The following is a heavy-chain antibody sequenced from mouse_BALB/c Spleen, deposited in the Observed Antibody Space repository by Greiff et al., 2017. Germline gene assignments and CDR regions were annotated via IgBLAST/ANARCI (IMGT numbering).Heavy chain of an antibody. J-gene: IGHJ2*01. CDR3: ARRITTAKNYFDY. D-gene: IGHD1-2*01. V-gene: IGHV1-4*01. CDR1: GYTFTSYT. Sequence: QVHVKQSGAELARPGASVKMSCKASGYTFTSYTMHWVKQRPGQGLEWIGYINPSSGYTNYNQKFKDKATLTADKSSSTAYMQLSSLTSEDSAVYYGARRITTAKNYFDYWGQGTTLTVSS. CDR2: INPSSGYT.